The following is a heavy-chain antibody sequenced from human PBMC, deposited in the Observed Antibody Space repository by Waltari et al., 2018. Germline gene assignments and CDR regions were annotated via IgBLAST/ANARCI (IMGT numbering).Heavy chain of an antibody. CDR3: ARGQGY. Sequence: QVQLQESGPGLVKPSETLSLTCAVSGYSISTDYYWVWTRQPPGKGLEWIGNIHPSGSTYYNPSLKSRVSISLYTSKNQFSLELSSLTADNTAVYYCARGQGYWGQGTLVTVSS. CDR1: GYSISTDYY. J-gene: IGHJ4*02. V-gene: IGHV4-38-2*01. CDR2: IHPSGST.